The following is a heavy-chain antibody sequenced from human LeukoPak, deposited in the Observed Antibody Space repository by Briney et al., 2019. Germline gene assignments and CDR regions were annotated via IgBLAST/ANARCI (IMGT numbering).Heavy chain of an antibody. D-gene: IGHD1-14*01. J-gene: IGHJ6*03. V-gene: IGHV1-69*13. Sequence: SVKVSCKASGGTFSSYAISWVRQAPGQGLEWMGGIIPIFGTANYAQKFQGRVTITADESTSTACMELSSLRSEDTAVYYCARGSNPERYHYYYMDVWGKGTTVTVSS. CDR1: GGTFSSYA. CDR2: IIPIFGTA. CDR3: ARGSNPERYHYYYMDV.